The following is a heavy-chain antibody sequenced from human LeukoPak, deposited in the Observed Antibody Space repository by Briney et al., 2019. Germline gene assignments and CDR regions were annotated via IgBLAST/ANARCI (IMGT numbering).Heavy chain of an antibody. CDR2: IYHNGNT. CDR3: AKDYYGSGSYTFFDY. CDR1: DYSISSGYY. Sequence: PSETLSLTCTVSDYSISSGYYWGWIRQPPGKGLECIGNIYHNGNTYYNPSLKSRVTISVDTSKNQFSLKLSSVTAADTAVYYCAKDYYGSGSYTFFDYWGQGTLVTVSS. J-gene: IGHJ4*02. V-gene: IGHV4-38-2*02. D-gene: IGHD3-10*01.